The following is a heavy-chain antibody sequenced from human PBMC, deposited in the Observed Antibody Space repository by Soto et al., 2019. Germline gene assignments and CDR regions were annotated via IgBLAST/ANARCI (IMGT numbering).Heavy chain of an antibody. Sequence: GGSLRLSCEVSGSTFEDYAMNWVRRAPGKGLEWVSSISNIGGQTYYADSVKGRFTISRDMSKKTVHLRMNNLRADDTGVYFCAREMWGWAYDIFGVDISFDHWGQGTPVTVSS. CDR1: GSTFEDYA. CDR2: ISNIGGQT. V-gene: IGHV3-23*01. J-gene: IGHJ4*02. CDR3: AREMWGWAYDIFGVDISFDH. D-gene: IGHD3-9*01.